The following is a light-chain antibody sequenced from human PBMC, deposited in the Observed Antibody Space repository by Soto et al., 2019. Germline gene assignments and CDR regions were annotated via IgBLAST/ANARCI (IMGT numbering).Light chain of an antibody. V-gene: IGKV3-20*01. Sequence: IVLTQSPGTLSLSPWQRATLSCSASQSVSSSYLAWYQQKPGQAPRLLIYGASSRATGIPDRFSGSGSGTDFTLPISRLEPEDFAVYYCQQYGSSPKITFGQGTRLDIK. CDR3: QQYGSSPKIT. CDR2: GAS. J-gene: IGKJ5*01. CDR1: QSVSSSY.